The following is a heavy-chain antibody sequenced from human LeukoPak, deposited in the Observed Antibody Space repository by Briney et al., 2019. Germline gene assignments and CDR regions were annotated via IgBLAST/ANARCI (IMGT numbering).Heavy chain of an antibody. Sequence: GGSLRLSCAASGFTVSSNYMSWVRQAPGKGLEWASVIYSGGSTYYADSVKGRFTISRDNSKNTLYLQMNSLRAEDTAVYYCARDSGSSNYYYYGMDVWGQGTTVTVSS. D-gene: IGHD1-26*01. CDR2: IYSGGST. J-gene: IGHJ6*02. CDR3: ARDSGSSNYYYYGMDV. CDR1: GFTVSSNY. V-gene: IGHV3-53*01.